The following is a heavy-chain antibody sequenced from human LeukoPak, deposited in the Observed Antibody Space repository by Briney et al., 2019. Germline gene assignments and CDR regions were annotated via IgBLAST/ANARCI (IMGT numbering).Heavy chain of an antibody. CDR3: GGDSDTAMVPSDY. CDR1: VYAFTSYG. Sequence: GASVKVSRKPSVYAFTSYGISWVRQAPGQGREWVGWISAYNGNTNYSQKLQGTVTMTTDTSTSTAYMERRSLRADDTALYYCGGDSDTAMVPSDYWGQGTLVTVSS. J-gene: IGHJ4*02. D-gene: IGHD5-18*01. V-gene: IGHV1-18*01. CDR2: ISAYNGNT.